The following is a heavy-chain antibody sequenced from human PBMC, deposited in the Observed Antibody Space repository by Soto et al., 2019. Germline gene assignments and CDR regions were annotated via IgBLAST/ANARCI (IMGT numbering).Heavy chain of an antibody. CDR2: ISSSSSYT. Sequence: QVQLVESGGGLVKPGGSLRLSCAASGFTFSDYYMSWIRQAPGKGLEWVSYISSSSSYTNYADSVKGRFTTSRDNAKNSLYLQMNSLRAEDTAVYYCASSAYGSGSSYYFDYWGQGTLVTVSS. CDR3: ASSAYGSGSSYYFDY. D-gene: IGHD3-10*01. CDR1: GFTFSDYY. J-gene: IGHJ4*02. V-gene: IGHV3-11*06.